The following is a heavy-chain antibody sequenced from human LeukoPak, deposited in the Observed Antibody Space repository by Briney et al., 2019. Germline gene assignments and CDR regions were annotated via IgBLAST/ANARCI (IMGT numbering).Heavy chain of an antibody. CDR1: GFAFSSYA. CDR3: ARSIWGVATIIDY. Sequence: PGGSLRLSCAASGFAFSSYAMHWVRQAPGKGLEWVANIKQDGTEKYYVDSVKGRFTISRDNAKNSLYLQMNSLRAEDTAVYYCARSIWGVATIIDYWGQGTLVTVSS. CDR2: IKQDGTEK. D-gene: IGHD5-12*01. J-gene: IGHJ4*02. V-gene: IGHV3-7*01.